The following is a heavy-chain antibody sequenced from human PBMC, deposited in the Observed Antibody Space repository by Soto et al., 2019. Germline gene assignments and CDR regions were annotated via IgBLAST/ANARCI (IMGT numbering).Heavy chain of an antibody. CDR3: ASLIAAARDYYYGMDV. J-gene: IGHJ6*02. CDR1: GGSISSSSYY. Sequence: SETLSLTCTVFGGSISSSSYYWGWIRQPPGKGLEWIGSIYYSGSTYYNPSLKSRVTISVDTSKNQFSLKLSSVTAADTAVYYCASLIAAARDYYYGMDVWGQGTTVTVSS. V-gene: IGHV4-39*01. CDR2: IYYSGST. D-gene: IGHD6-13*01.